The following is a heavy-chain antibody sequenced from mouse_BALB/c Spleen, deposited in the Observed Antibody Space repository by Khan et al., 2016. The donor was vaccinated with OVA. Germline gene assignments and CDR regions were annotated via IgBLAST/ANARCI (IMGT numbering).Heavy chain of an antibody. CDR3: ARGNYCGSNAWFAY. J-gene: IGHJ3*01. V-gene: IGHV9-3*02. CDR2: INTNTGEP. CDR1: GYTFTNYG. D-gene: IGHD1-1*01. Sequence: QIQLVQSGPELKKPGETVKISCKASGYTFTNYGINWVKQAPGKGLKWMGWINTNTGEPTYADEFKGRFAFSLETSASTAYLQLNNLKNEDTATYFCARGNYCGSNAWFAYWGQGTLVTVSA.